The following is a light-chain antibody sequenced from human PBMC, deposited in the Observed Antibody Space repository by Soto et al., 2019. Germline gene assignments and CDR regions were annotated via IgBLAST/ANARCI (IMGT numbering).Light chain of an antibody. J-gene: IGKJ4*01. V-gene: IGKV1-33*01. Sequence: DIQMTQSPSSLSASVGDRVTITCQASQDISNYLNWYQQKPGKAPKLLIYDASNLETGVATRFSGSGCGTDFTFTISSLQPEYIATYYCQQYDNLTPLTFGGGTRVEIK. CDR1: QDISNY. CDR2: DAS. CDR3: QQYDNLTPLT.